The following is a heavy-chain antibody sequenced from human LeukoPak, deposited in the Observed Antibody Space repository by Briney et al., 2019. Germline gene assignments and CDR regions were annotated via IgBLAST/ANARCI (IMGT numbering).Heavy chain of an antibody. CDR2: IRDDGSNE. J-gene: IGHJ6*03. CDR1: GLTFSISG. V-gene: IGHV3-30*02. D-gene: IGHD4/OR15-4a*01. CDR3: AKLVDYCEGRTCFTTYYYTDI. Sequence: GGSLRLSCAVSGLTFSISGMHWVRQAPGKGLEWVTFIRDDGSNEYYADSVKGRFTVSRDQSKNTLYLQMKSLTPEDTAVYYCAKLVDYCEGRTCFTTYYYTDIWGKGTTVTVSS.